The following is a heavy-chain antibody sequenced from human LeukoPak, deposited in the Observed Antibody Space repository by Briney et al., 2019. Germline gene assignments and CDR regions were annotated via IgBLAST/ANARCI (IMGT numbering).Heavy chain of an antibody. CDR2: ISSSSSYI. Sequence: PGGSLRLSCAASGFTFSSYSMNWFRQAPGKGREWVSSISSSSSYIYYADSVNGRFTISRDNAKNSLYLQMNSLRAEDTAVYYCARDDSSLAPFDYWGQGTLVTVSS. J-gene: IGHJ4*02. V-gene: IGHV3-21*01. D-gene: IGHD4-11*01. CDR1: GFTFSSYS. CDR3: ARDDSSLAPFDY.